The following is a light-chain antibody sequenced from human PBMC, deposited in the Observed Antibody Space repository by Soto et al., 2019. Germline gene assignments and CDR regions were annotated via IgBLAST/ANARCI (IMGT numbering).Light chain of an antibody. CDR2: GAS. J-gene: IGKJ5*01. Sequence: MSTPAPFSLSLSPGASPSLSGRASQSVSSSYLAWYQQKPGQAPRLLIYGASSRATGIPDRFSGSGSGTEFTLTISRLEPEDFAVYYCQQYTRSPFTFGQGTRLEIK. CDR3: QQYTRSPFT. CDR1: QSVSSSY. V-gene: IGKV3-20*01.